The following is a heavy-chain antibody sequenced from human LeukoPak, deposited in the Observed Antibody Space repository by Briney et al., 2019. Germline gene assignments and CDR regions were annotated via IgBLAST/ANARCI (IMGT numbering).Heavy chain of an antibody. CDR3: AREWDIVVVPASPHPAYGMDV. D-gene: IGHD2-2*01. J-gene: IGHJ6*04. V-gene: IGHV3-74*01. CDR1: GFTFSSYW. Sequence: GGSLRLSCAASGFTFSSYWMHWVRQAPGKGLVWVSRINSDGSSTSYADSVKGRFTISRDNAKNTLYLQMNSLRAEDTAVYYCAREWDIVVVPASPHPAYGMDVWGKGTTVTVSS. CDR2: INSDGSST.